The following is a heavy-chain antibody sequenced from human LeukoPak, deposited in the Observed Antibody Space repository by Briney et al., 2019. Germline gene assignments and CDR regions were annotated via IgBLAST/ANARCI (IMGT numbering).Heavy chain of an antibody. Sequence: AGGTLRLSCAASGFTFINYGMNWVRQAPGKGLEWVSGINWNGGSTGYADSVKGRLTISRDNAKNSLYLQMNSLRAEDTALYYCARDSSGYLGIDIWGQGAMVTVSS. J-gene: IGHJ3*02. CDR1: GFTFINYG. CDR2: INWNGGST. V-gene: IGHV3-20*04. CDR3: ARDSSGYLGIDI. D-gene: IGHD3-22*01.